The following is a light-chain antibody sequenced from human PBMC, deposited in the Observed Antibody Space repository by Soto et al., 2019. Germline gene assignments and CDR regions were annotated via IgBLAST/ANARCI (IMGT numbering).Light chain of an antibody. Sequence: QSALTQPASVSGSPGQSITISCTGARNDVGAYKFISWYQQQPGKAPKLMIYEVSNRPSGVSNRFSGSKSGNTASLTISGLQAEDEGDYYCSSYTSNTVIFGGGTKLTVL. V-gene: IGLV2-14*01. CDR1: RNDVGAYKF. CDR3: SSYTSNTVI. J-gene: IGLJ2*01. CDR2: EVS.